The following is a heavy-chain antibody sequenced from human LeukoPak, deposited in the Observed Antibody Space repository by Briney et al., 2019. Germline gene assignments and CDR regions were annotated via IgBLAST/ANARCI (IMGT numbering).Heavy chain of an antibody. Sequence: GGSLRLSCAASGFTFSSYAMSWVRQAPGKGLEWVSAISGRGDSTYYADSMKGRFTISRDNSKNTLYLQMNSLRAEDTAVYYCAKGTVVDDAFDIWGQGTMVTVSS. CDR1: GFTFSSYA. V-gene: IGHV3-23*01. J-gene: IGHJ3*02. CDR2: ISGRGDST. D-gene: IGHD2-15*01. CDR3: AKGTVVDDAFDI.